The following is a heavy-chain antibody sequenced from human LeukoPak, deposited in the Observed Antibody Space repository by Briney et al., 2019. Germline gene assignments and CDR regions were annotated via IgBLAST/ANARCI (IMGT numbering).Heavy chain of an antibody. D-gene: IGHD3-3*01. Sequence: PGGSLRLSCAASGFTFSSYAMHWVRQAPGKGLEWVAVISYDGSNKYYADSVKGRFTISRDNSKNTLYLQMNSLRAEDTAVYYCARDQEFLEWLFLFDYWGQGTLVTVSS. CDR3: ARDQEFLEWLFLFDY. CDR2: ISYDGSNK. CDR1: GFTFSSYA. J-gene: IGHJ4*02. V-gene: IGHV3-30-3*01.